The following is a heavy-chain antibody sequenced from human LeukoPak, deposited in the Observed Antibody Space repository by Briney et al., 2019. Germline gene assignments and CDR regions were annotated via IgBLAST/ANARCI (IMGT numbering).Heavy chain of an antibody. CDR2: INRSGST. D-gene: IGHD2-2*02. CDR3: ARGARCSSTSCYTVVYYYYGMDV. Sequence: SETLSLTCAVYGGSFSGYYWSWIRQPPGKGLEWIGEINRSGSTNYNPSLKSRVTISVDTSKNQFSLKLSSVTAADTAVYYCARGARCSSTSCYTVVYYYYGMDVWGQGTTVTVSS. CDR1: GGSFSGYY. J-gene: IGHJ6*02. V-gene: IGHV4-34*01.